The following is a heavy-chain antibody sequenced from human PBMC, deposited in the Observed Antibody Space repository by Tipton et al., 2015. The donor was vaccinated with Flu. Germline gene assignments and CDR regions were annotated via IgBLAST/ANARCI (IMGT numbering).Heavy chain of an antibody. CDR3: ARDMVRLRHHYYYYGMDV. Sequence: QVQLVQSGAEVKKPGASVKVSCKASGYTFTSYGISWVRQAPGQGLEWMGWISAYNGNTNYAQKPQGRVTMTTDTSTSTAYMELRSLRSDDTAVYYCARDMVRLRHHYYYYGMDVWGQGTTVTVSS. CDR2: ISAYNGNT. V-gene: IGHV1-18*01. J-gene: IGHJ6*02. CDR1: GYTFTSYG. D-gene: IGHD5-12*01.